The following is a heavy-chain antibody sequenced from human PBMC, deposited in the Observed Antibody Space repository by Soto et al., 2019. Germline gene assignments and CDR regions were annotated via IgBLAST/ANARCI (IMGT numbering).Heavy chain of an antibody. CDR2: ASNDGSST. CDR3: ARGRGGSPLVFDY. Sequence: GGSLRLSCAASGFTFNIYWIHWVRQAPGKGLVWVSRASNDGSSTTYADSVKGRFTIYKDIAKNTLYLQMNSLRAEDTAVYYCARGRGGSPLVFDYWGQGTLVTVSS. CDR1: GFTFNIYW. J-gene: IGHJ4*02. D-gene: IGHD5-12*01. V-gene: IGHV3-74*01.